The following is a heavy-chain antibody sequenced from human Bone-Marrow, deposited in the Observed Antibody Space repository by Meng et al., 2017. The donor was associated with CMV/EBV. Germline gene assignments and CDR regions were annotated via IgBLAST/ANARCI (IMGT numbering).Heavy chain of an antibody. Sequence: ASVKVSCKASGGTFSSYAISWVRQAPGQGLEWMGGISAYNGNTNYAQKLQGRVTMTTDTSTSTAYMELRSLRSDDTAVYYWSTLGIAVAGLVDNWGQGTLVTVSS. CDR3: STLGIAVAGLVDN. CDR2: ISAYNGNT. CDR1: GGTFSSYA. J-gene: IGHJ4*01. V-gene: IGHV1-18*01. D-gene: IGHD6-19*01.